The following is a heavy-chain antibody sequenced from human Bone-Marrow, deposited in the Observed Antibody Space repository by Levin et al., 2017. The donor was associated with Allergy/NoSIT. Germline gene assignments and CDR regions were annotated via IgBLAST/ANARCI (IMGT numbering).Heavy chain of an antibody. CDR1: GGSFSGYY. D-gene: IGHD3-16*02. CDR3: ARGSYDYVWGSYLFDP. Sequence: SETLSLTCAVYGGSFSGYYWSWIRQPPGKGLEWIGEINHSGSTNYNPSLKSRVTISVDTSKNQFSLKLSSVTAADTAVYYCARGSYDYVWGSYLFDPWGQGTLVTVSS. J-gene: IGHJ5*02. V-gene: IGHV4-34*01. CDR2: INHSGST.